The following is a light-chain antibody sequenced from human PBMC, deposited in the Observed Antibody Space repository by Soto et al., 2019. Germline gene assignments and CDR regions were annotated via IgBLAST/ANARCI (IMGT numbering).Light chain of an antibody. CDR1: QSVRSSS. CDR3: QQYGSSPET. J-gene: IGKJ1*01. CDR2: GAS. V-gene: IGKV3-20*01. Sequence: EIVLTQSPVTLSLSPAERSTLSCMASQSVRSSSLAWYQQKPGQAPRLLIYGASSRATGIPVRFSGSGSGTDFTLTISRLEPEDFAVYYCQQYGSSPETFGQGTKVDI.